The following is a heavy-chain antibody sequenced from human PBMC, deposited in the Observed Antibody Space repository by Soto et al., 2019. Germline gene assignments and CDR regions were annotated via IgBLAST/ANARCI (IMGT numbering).Heavy chain of an antibody. Sequence: SETLSLTCTVSGDSISTVDYFWAWIRQPPGQALEYIGYIYKSATTYYNPSFESRVAISLDTSKSQFSLNVTSVTAADTAVYFCARGRYCLTGRCFPNWFDSWGQGTLVTV. CDR2: IYKSATT. CDR1: GDSISTVDYF. CDR3: ARGRYCLTGRCFPNWFDS. J-gene: IGHJ5*01. V-gene: IGHV4-30-4*08. D-gene: IGHD2-15*01.